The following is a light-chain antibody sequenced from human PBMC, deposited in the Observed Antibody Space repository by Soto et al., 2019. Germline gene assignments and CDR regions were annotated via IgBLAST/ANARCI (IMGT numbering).Light chain of an antibody. Sequence: DIQMTQSPSSLSASVGDRVTIPCRASQSINNYLSWYQQKPGKAPNLLIFGASTLQSGVPSRFSGSGYGTDFTLTISSLQTEDFATYYCLQSYRTPLTFGGGTKVDIK. V-gene: IGKV1-39*01. CDR3: LQSYRTPLT. CDR1: QSINNY. J-gene: IGKJ4*01. CDR2: GAS.